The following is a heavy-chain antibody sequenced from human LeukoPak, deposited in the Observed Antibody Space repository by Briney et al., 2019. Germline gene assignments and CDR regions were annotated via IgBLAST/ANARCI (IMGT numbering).Heavy chain of an antibody. CDR1: GFSFSNYW. CDR3: AKTQTFGYNS. Sequence: GGSLRLSCAASGFSFSNYWMTWIRQAPGQGLEWVANIRQDGNEKKYLDSVKGRFTISRDNAKNSLYLQMNNLGPEDTALYYCAKTQTFGYNSWGQGTLVTVSS. J-gene: IGHJ5*02. CDR2: IRQDGNEK. D-gene: IGHD3-22*01. V-gene: IGHV3-7*01.